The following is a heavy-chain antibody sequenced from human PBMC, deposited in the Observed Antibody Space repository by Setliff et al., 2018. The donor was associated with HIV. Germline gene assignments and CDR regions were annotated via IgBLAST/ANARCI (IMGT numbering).Heavy chain of an antibody. J-gene: IGHJ5*01. CDR3: AMLDTSDYFRNNWFDS. D-gene: IGHD3-22*01. CDR1: GGSISSGTYY. Sequence: PSETLSLTCTVSGGSISSGTYYWSWIRQPAGKGLEWIGHIYTDGSTNFNPSLRSRVTISADTPKNQLSLKLTSVTAAGTAVYYCAMLDTSDYFRNNWFDSWGQGTLVTVSS. CDR2: IYTDGST. V-gene: IGHV4-61*09.